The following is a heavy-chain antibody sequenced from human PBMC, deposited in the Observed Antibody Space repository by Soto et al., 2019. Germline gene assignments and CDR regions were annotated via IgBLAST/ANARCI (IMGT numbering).Heavy chain of an antibody. J-gene: IGHJ3*02. V-gene: IGHV3-53*01. CDR3: ARDRSDSSRADSFDI. CDR2: IYRGRAT. Sequence: GGSLRLSCAVSGFSVSNTYMSWVRQTPGKGLEWISVIYRGRATYYADSVKGRFTISRDDSRNTVYLQMNSLTTEDTAVYFCARDRSDSSRADSFDIWGQGTMVTVSS. D-gene: IGHD6-25*01. CDR1: GFSVSNTY.